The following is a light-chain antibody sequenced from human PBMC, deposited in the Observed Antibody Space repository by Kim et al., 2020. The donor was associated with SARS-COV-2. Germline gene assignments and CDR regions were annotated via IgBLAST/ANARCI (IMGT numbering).Light chain of an antibody. Sequence: GQSISISGTGTSSNIGSYNYGSWYQQPPGKAPKLMIYDVNKRPSGVSNRFSGSKSGNTASLTISGLQAEDEADYYCSSFTTTSRLVFGGGTQLTVL. CDR3: SSFTTTSRLV. CDR1: SSNIGSYNY. CDR2: DVN. J-gene: IGLJ3*02. V-gene: IGLV2-14*03.